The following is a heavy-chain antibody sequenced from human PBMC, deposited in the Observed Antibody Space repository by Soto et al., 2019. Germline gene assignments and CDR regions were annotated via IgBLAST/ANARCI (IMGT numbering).Heavy chain of an antibody. Sequence: SQMMSLTCSVADDSITSNGYFWAWIHQPPGKGLEWIGSFYYSGTTYYNPSLKSRVTISVATSKNPFSLKLNSVTAVDTAVYYCARGGYPSMAYWGQGTLVPVSS. CDR3: ARGGYPSMAY. V-gene: IGHV4-39*07. CDR1: DDSITSNGYF. D-gene: IGHD5-12*01. J-gene: IGHJ4*02. CDR2: FYYSGTT.